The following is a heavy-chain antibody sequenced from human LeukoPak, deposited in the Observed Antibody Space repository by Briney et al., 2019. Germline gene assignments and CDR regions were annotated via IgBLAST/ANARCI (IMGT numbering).Heavy chain of an antibody. V-gene: IGHV4-59*12. D-gene: IGHD3-3*01. CDR1: GGSISSYY. J-gene: IGHJ4*02. Sequence: SETLSLTCTVSGGSISSYYWSWIRQPPGKGLEWIGYIYHSGSTYYNPSLKSRVTISVDRSKNQFSLKLSSVTAADTAVYYCAREGDFLDYWGQGTLVTVSS. CDR2: IYHSGST. CDR3: AREGDFLDY.